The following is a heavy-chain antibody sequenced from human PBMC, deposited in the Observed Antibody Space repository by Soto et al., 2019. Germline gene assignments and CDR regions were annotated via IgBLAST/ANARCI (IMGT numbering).Heavy chain of an antibody. D-gene: IGHD2-2*01. V-gene: IGHV1-69*13. J-gene: IGHJ6*02. CDR3: ARERSVGYCITTTCPKPLYYYAMDV. CDR2: IIPIFGTP. Sequence: SVKVSCKASGGTFTNYAFSWVRQAPGQGLEWMGGIIPIFGTPDYAQKFQGRVTITADESTRTASMELSSLRSDDTAVYYCARERSVGYCITTTCPKPLYYYAMDVWGQGTTVTVSS. CDR1: GGTFTNYA.